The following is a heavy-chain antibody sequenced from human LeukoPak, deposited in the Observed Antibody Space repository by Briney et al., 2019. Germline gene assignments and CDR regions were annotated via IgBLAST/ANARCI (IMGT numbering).Heavy chain of an antibody. CDR2: ISGSGGST. D-gene: IGHD6-19*01. CDR3: AKKIAVAGTFDY. Sequence: PGGSLRLSCAASGFTFSSYAMSWVRQAPGKGLDWVSAISGSGGSTYYADSVKGRFTISRDNSKNTLYLQMNSLRAEDAAVYYCAKKIAVAGTFDYWGQGTLVTVSS. V-gene: IGHV3-23*01. J-gene: IGHJ4*02. CDR1: GFTFSSYA.